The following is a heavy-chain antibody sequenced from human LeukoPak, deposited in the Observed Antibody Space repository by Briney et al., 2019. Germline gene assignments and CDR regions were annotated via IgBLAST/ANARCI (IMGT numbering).Heavy chain of an antibody. CDR2: IYSGGYT. CDR1: GFTVSSNY. CDR3: ARTAAGTFFDY. D-gene: IGHD6-13*01. V-gene: IGHV3-53*01. J-gene: IGHJ4*02. Sequence: PGGSLRLSCAASGFTVSSNYMSWVRQAPGKGLEWVSIIYSGGYTFYADSVKGRFTISRDNSRNTLYLQMNGLRAEDTAVYYCARTAAGTFFDYWGQGTLVTVSS.